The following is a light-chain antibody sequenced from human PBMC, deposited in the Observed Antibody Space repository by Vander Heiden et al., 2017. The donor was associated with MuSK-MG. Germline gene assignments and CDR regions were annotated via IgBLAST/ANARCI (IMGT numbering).Light chain of an antibody. Sequence: EIVLTQSPGTLSLSPGERATVSCRASQSASSGYLAWYQQKPGQAPRLLIYGTSSRATGIPDRFSGSRSGTDFILTISRLEPEDCAVYFCQQYGSSLYTFGQGTKVEIK. CDR1: QSASSGY. V-gene: IGKV3-20*01. CDR2: GTS. CDR3: QQYGSSLYT. J-gene: IGKJ2*01.